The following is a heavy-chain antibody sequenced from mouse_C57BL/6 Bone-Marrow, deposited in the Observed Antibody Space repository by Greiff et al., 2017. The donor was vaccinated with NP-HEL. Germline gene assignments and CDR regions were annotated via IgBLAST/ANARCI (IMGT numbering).Heavy chain of an antibody. Sequence: VQLQQSGAELVKPGASVKLSCKASGYTFTSYWMHWVKQRPGQGLEWIGMIHPNSGSTNYNEKFKGKATLTVDKSSSTAYMQLSSLTSEDAAVYYCARRNWDWFAYWGQGTLVTVSA. J-gene: IGHJ3*01. CDR1: GYTFTSYW. D-gene: IGHD4-1*01. CDR2: IHPNSGST. V-gene: IGHV1-64*01. CDR3: ARRNWDWFAY.